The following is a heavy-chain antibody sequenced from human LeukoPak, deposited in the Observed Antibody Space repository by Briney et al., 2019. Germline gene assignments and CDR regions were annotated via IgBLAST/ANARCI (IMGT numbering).Heavy chain of an antibody. CDR3: ANAPDQVDY. CDR1: GFTLTDYN. J-gene: IGHJ4*02. CDR2: IQYDGTVE. Sequence: GGSLGLSCAASGFTLTDYNMHWVRQAPGRGLEYVAFIQYDGTVEYYADSVKGRFTMSRDKSKNTLYLQMNSLRAEDTAVYYCANAPDQVDYWGQGTLVTVPS. V-gene: IGHV3-30*02. D-gene: IGHD2-2*01.